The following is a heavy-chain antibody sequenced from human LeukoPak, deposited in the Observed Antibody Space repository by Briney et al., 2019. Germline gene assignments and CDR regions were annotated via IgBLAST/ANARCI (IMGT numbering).Heavy chain of an antibody. Sequence: PSETLSLTCAVYGGSFSGYYWSWIRQPPGKGLEWIGEINHSGSTNYNPSLKSRVTISVDTSKNQFSLKLSSVTAADTAVYYCAREAANFHYDSSGYPNWFDPWGQGTLVTVSS. CDR3: AREAANFHYDSSGYPNWFDP. CDR1: GGSFSGYY. J-gene: IGHJ5*02. D-gene: IGHD3-22*01. CDR2: INHSGST. V-gene: IGHV4-34*01.